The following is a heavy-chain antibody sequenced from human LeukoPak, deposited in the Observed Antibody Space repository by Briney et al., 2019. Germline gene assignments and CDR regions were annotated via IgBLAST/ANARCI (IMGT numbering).Heavy chain of an antibody. CDR2: IKSDGGT. CDR3: ARAPSEIGGYYPEYFRH. CDR1: GFTFSSYW. D-gene: IGHD3-22*01. Sequence: GGSLRLSCAASGFTFSSYWMHWVRQAPGKGLVWVSRIKSDGGTNYADSVKGRLTISRDNAKNTVSLQMNSLRAEDTGVYYCARAPSEIGGYYPEYFRHWGQGTLVTVSS. V-gene: IGHV3-74*01. J-gene: IGHJ1*01.